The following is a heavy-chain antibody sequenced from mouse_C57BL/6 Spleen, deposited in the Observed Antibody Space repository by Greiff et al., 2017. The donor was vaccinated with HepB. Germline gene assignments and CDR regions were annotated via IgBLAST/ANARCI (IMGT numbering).Heavy chain of an antibody. Sequence: EVQRVESGGDLVKPGGSLKLSCAASGFTFSSYGMSWVRQTPDKRLEWVATISSGGSYTYYPDSVKGRFTISRDNAKNTLYLQMSSLKSEDTAMYYCARRRELGRYFDYWGQGTTLTVSS. CDR1: GFTFSSYG. D-gene: IGHD4-1*01. J-gene: IGHJ2*01. CDR3: ARRRELGRYFDY. V-gene: IGHV5-6*01. CDR2: ISSGGSYT.